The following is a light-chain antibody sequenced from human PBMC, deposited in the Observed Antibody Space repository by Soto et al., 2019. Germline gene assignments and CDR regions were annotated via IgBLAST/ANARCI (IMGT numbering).Light chain of an antibody. J-gene: IGLJ2*01. CDR2: EVN. Sequence: QSALTQPPSASGSPGQSVTISCTGTSSDVGSYNYVSWYQQHPGKAPKVMMYEVNKLPSGVPDRFSGSKSGNTASLTVSGLQAEDEADYYCSSYAGRNNLVFGGGTKLTVL. CDR1: SSDVGSYNY. V-gene: IGLV2-8*01. CDR3: SSYAGRNNLV.